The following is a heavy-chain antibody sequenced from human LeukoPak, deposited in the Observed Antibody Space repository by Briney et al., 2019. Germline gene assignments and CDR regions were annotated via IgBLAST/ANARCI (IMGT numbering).Heavy chain of an antibody. CDR3: TKFFLGRRDYVWGNYRYLAFDI. J-gene: IGHJ3*02. D-gene: IGHD3-16*02. V-gene: IGHV3-23*01. Sequence: GGSLRLSCAASGFTFSSYAMSWVRQAPGKGLEWVSAISRSGGSTYYADSVKGRFTISRDNSKNTLYLQMNSLRAEDTAVYYCTKFFLGRRDYVWGNYRYLAFDIWGHGTMVTVSS. CDR1: GFTFSSYA. CDR2: ISRSGGST.